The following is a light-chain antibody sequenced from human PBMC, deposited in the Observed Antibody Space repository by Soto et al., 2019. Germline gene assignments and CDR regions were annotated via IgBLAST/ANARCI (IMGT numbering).Light chain of an antibody. CDR1: SSDVGGYNY. J-gene: IGLJ2*01. CDR3: SSYSDTTSYVV. V-gene: IGLV2-14*03. CDR2: DVT. Sequence: QSALTQPASVSGSPGQSITISCTGTSSDVGGYNYVSWYQQLPGKAPKLMIYDVTNRPSGVSNRFSGSKSGNTASLTISALQAEDEADYYCSSYSDTTSYVVFGGGTKLTVL.